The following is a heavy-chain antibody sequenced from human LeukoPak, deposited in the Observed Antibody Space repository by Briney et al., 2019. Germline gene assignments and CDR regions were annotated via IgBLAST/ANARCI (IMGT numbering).Heavy chain of an antibody. J-gene: IGHJ4*02. Sequence: SETLSLTCTVSGGSISSSSYYWGWIRQPPGKGLEWIESIYYSGSTYYNPSLKSRVTISVDTSKNQFSLKLSSVTAADTGVYYCARRDSSGWSAPFDYWGQGTLVTVSS. D-gene: IGHD6-19*01. CDR2: IYYSGST. CDR1: GGSISSSSYY. V-gene: IGHV4-39*07. CDR3: ARRDSSGWSAPFDY.